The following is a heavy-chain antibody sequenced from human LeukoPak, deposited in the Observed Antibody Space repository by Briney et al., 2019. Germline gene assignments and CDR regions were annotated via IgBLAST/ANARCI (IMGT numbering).Heavy chain of an antibody. CDR3: TVVVPAAMRGPGIIDY. D-gene: IGHD2-2*01. CDR2: IRSKANSYAT. Sequence: QSGGSLRLSCAASGFTFSGSAMHWVRQASGKGLEWVGRIRSKANSYATAYAASVKGRFTISRDDSKNTAYLQMNSLKTEDTAVYYCTVVVPAAMRGPGIIDYWGQGTLVTVSS. CDR1: GFTFSGSA. J-gene: IGHJ4*02. V-gene: IGHV3-73*01.